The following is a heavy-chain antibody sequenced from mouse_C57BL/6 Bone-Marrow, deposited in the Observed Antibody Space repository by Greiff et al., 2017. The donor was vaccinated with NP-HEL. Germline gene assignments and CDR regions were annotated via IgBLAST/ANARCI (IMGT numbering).Heavy chain of an antibody. CDR1: GFTFTDYY. CDR3: ARAKGADYGYFDV. Sequence: EVQRVESGGGLVQPGGSLSLSCAASGFTFTDYYMSWVRQPPGKALEWLGFIRHKANGYTTEYSASVKGRFTISRDTSQSILYLQMNALRAEDSATYYCARAKGADYGYFDVWGTGTTVTVSS. J-gene: IGHJ1*03. CDR2: IRHKANGYTT. V-gene: IGHV7-3*01.